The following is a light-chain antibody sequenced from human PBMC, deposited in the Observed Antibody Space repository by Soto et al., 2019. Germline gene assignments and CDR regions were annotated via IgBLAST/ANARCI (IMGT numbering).Light chain of an antibody. Sequence: EIVMTQSPATLSVPPGERATLSCRASQSVSTYLAWYQQKPGQAPRLLIYSASTRATGIPARFSGGGSGTEFTLTISSLQSEDFAVYIYQQYKDWPPRWTFGQGTKVEIK. J-gene: IGKJ1*01. V-gene: IGKV3-15*01. CDR1: QSVSTY. CDR3: QQYKDWPPRWT. CDR2: SAS.